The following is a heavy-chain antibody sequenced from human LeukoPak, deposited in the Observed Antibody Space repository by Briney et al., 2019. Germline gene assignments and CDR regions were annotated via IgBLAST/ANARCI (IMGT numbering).Heavy chain of an antibody. V-gene: IGHV4-39*01. D-gene: IGHD3-16*01. CDR3: ARHVWGSGYPNWSDP. CDR2: IYYSGST. Sequence: SETLSLTCTVSGGSISSSSYYWGWIRQPPGKGLEWIGSIYYSGSTYYNPSLKSRVTISVDTSKNQFSLKLSSVTAADTAVYYCARHVWGSGYPNWSDPWGQGTLVTVSS. CDR1: GGSISSSSYY. J-gene: IGHJ5*02.